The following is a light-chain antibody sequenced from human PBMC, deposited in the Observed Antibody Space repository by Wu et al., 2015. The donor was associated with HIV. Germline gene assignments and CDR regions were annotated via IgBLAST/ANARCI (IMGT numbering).Light chain of an antibody. V-gene: IGKV3-20*01. CDR1: QSVSSSY. J-gene: IGKJ1*01. Sequence: ENVLTQSPGTLPLSPGERAILSCRASQSVSSSYLAWYQQKPGQAPRLLIYGASRRATGISDRFSGSGSGTDFTLTISRLEPEDFAVYYCQQYGTSPHTFGQGTKVEMK. CDR3: QQYGTSPHT. CDR2: GAS.